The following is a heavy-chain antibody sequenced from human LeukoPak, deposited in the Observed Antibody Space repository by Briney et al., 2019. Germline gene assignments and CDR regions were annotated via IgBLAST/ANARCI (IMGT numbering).Heavy chain of an antibody. CDR2: ISHDGSNQ. Sequence: GGSLRLSCAASGFTFSNYAMHWVHQAPGKGLEWVAVISHDGSNQYYADSVKGRFTISRDSSKNTLYLQMNSLRAEDTAVYYCARDVVERTDYWGQGTLVTVSS. J-gene: IGHJ4*02. CDR1: GFTFSNYA. CDR3: ARDVVERTDY. V-gene: IGHV3-30-3*01. D-gene: IGHD2-21*01.